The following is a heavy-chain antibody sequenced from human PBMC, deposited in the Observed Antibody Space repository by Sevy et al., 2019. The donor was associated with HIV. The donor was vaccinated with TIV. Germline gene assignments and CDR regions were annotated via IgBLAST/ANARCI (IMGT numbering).Heavy chain of an antibody. CDR3: TTDTSTGYFDWLLDFDY. D-gene: IGHD3-9*01. Sequence: GGSLRLSCAASGFTFSSAWMSWVRQAPGKGLEGVGRIQSKTDGGPTDYAASVKGGFTISRDDSVKTLYLQMNSLPTDDTAVYYCTTDTSTGYFDWLLDFDYWGQGTLVTVSS. CDR2: IQSKTDGGPT. J-gene: IGHJ4*02. V-gene: IGHV3-15*01. CDR1: GFTFSSAW.